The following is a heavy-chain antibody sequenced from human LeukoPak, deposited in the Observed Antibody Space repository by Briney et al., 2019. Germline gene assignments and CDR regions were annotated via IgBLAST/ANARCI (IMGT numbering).Heavy chain of an antibody. CDR1: GFTFDDYA. J-gene: IGHJ3*02. CDR3: ACYHDSSGYYYGPAAFDI. D-gene: IGHD3-22*01. CDR2: ISWNSGSI. V-gene: IGHV3-9*01. Sequence: GGSLRLSCAASGFTFDDYAMHWVRQAPGKGLEWVSGISWNSGSIGYADSVKGRFTISRDNAKNSLYLQMNSLRAEDTAVYYCACYHDSSGYYYGPAAFDIWGQGTMVTVSS.